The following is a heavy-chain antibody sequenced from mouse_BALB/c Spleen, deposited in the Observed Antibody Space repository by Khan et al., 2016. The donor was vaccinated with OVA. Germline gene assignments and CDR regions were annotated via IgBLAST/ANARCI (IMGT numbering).Heavy chain of an antibody. Sequence: QIQLVQSGAELAKPGASVRLSCKASGYTLTSYYLYWVKQRPGQGLEWIGDINPSSGGTNFNEKFKSKATLTVDKSSSTACIQLNSLTSEDSAVYYCTRSGYGSFAYWGQGTLVTVSA. V-gene: IGHV1S81*02. CDR1: GYTLTSYY. J-gene: IGHJ3*01. CDR3: TRSGYGSFAY. D-gene: IGHD2-2*01. CDR2: INPSSGGT.